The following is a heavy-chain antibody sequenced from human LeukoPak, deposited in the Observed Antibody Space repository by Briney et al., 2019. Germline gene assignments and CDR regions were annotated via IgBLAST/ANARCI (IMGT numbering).Heavy chain of an antibody. CDR1: GFTVSNNY. CDR2: IYSGGST. J-gene: IGHJ4*02. Sequence: GGSLRLSCAASGFTVSNNYMNWVRQAPGKGLEWVSLIYSGGSTYYADSVKGRFTISRDNAKNSLYLQMNSLRAEDTAVYYCARAAKGGYFDYWGQGALVTVSS. V-gene: IGHV3-53*03. CDR3: ARAAKGGYFDY. D-gene: IGHD2-15*01.